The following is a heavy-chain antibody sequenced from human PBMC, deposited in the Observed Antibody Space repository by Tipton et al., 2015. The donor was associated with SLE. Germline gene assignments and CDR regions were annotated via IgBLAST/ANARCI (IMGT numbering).Heavy chain of an antibody. Sequence: TLSLTCTVSGGSISSHYWSWIRQPPGKGLEWIGYIYYSGSTSYNPSLKSRVTISIDTSKNQFSLKLRSVTAADTAVYFCARGGGNSFILGAWVNYFDPWGQGTLVTVSS. D-gene: IGHD6-6*01. J-gene: IGHJ5*02. V-gene: IGHV4-59*11. CDR3: ARGGGNSFILGAWVNYFDP. CDR2: IYYSGST. CDR1: GGSISSHY.